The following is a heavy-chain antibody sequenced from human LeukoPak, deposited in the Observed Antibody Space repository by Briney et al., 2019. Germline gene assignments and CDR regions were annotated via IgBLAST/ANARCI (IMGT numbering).Heavy chain of an antibody. D-gene: IGHD6-19*01. CDR2: ISYDGSNK. Sequence: GGSLRLSCAASGFTFSSYAMHWVRQAPGKGLEWVAVISYDGSNKYYADSVKGRFTISRDNSKNTLYLQMNSLRAEDTAVYYCAREAIYSSGWYPYFDYWGQGTLVTVSS. J-gene: IGHJ4*02. V-gene: IGHV3-30*04. CDR3: AREAIYSSGWYPYFDY. CDR1: GFTFSSYA.